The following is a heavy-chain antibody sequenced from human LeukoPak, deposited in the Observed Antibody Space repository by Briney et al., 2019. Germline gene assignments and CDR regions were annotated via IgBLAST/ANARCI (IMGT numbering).Heavy chain of an antibody. CDR2: ISGSGGST. V-gene: IGHV3-23*01. J-gene: IGHJ4*02. CDR3: AKDWGYFDSGGYG. CDR1: GFTFSSYA. D-gene: IGHD3-22*01. Sequence: GGSLRLSCAASGFTFSSYAMSWVRQAPGKGLEWVSAISGSGGSTYYADSVKGRFTISRDNSKNTLYLLMNSLRAEDTAVYYCAKDWGYFDSGGYGWGQGTLVTASS.